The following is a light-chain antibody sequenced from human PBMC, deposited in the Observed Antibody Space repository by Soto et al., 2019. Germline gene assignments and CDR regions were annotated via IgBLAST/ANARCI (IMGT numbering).Light chain of an antibody. V-gene: IGKV3-20*01. CDR1: QSVSSNH. CDR2: GGS. CDR3: QQYSSSRT. Sequence: DSVLTQSPGTLSLSPGERTTLSCRASQSVSSNHLAWYQKKPGQAPGLLIYGGSSRANGIPVRFSGSGSETDFTLTITRLEPEDFAVYYCQQYSSSRTFGQGTKVDIK. J-gene: IGKJ1*01.